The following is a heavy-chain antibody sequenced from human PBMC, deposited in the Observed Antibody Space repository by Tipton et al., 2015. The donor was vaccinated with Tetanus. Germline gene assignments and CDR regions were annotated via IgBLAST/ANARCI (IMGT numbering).Heavy chain of an antibody. Sequence: SLRLSCAASGFTFSDYYMSWIRQAPGKGLEWVSYISSSGSTIYYADSVKGRFTISRDNAKNSLYLQVNSLRAEDTAVYYCARSGYCSSTSCSTYYYYGMDVWGQGTTVTVSS. CDR3: ARSGYCSSTSCSTYYYYGMDV. V-gene: IGHV3-11*01. CDR2: ISSSGSTI. J-gene: IGHJ6*02. CDR1: GFTFSDYY. D-gene: IGHD2-2*01.